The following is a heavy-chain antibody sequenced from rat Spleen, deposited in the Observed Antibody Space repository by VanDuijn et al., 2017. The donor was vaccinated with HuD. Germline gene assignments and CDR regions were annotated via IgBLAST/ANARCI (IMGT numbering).Heavy chain of an antibody. D-gene: IGHD1-11*01. CDR1: GFTFSNFD. CDR2: INPDGGTT. CDR3: AREGNYGGAFDY. V-gene: IGHV5-58*01. Sequence: EVQLVESDGGLVQPGRSLKLSCAASGFTFSNFDMAWVRQAPGKGLEWVSSINPDGGTTYYPDSVKGRFTISRDNAENTVYLQMNSLRSEDTATYYCAREGNYGGAFDYWGQGVMVTVSS. J-gene: IGHJ2*01.